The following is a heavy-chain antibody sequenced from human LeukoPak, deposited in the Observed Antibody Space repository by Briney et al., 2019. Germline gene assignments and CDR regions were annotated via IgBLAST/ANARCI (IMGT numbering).Heavy chain of an antibody. CDR1: SGSIIRYH. D-gene: IGHD5-24*01. CDR3: ARGRDGYNFLNRGEYYYFDY. Sequence: PSETLSLTCSVSSGSIIRYHWSWIRQPAGKGLEWIGRLGTSGSPNYNPSLKSRVTMSVDTSKNQLSLKLSSVTGADTAVYYCARGRDGYNFLNRGEYYYFDYWGQGTLVTVSS. J-gene: IGHJ4*02. CDR2: LGTSGSP. V-gene: IGHV4-4*07.